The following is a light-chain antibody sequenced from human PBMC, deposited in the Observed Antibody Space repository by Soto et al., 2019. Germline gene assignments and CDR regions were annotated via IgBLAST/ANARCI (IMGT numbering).Light chain of an antibody. V-gene: IGLV2-14*01. J-gene: IGLJ3*02. CDR3: NSYASTYVLV. Sequence: QSALTQPASLSGSPGQSITISCTGTSSDIGAYDYVSWFQQHPGKAPKLMISEVNNRPSGVSNRFSGSKSGNTAYLTISGLQVEDEADYYCNSYASTYVLVFGGGTKLTVL. CDR2: EVN. CDR1: SSDIGAYDY.